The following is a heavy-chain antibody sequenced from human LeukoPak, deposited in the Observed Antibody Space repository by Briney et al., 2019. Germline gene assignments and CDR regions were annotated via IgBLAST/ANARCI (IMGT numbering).Heavy chain of an antibody. J-gene: IGHJ4*02. CDR1: GYSFTSYY. V-gene: IGHV1-46*01. CDR3: ARLIAAAGLSFDY. CDR2: INPSGGST. D-gene: IGHD6-13*01. Sequence: ASVKVSCKASGYSFTSYYMHWVRHAPGQGLEWMGIINPSGGSTSYAQKFQGRVTMTRDTSTSTVYMELSSLRSEDTAVYYCARLIAAAGLSFDYWGQGTLVTVSS.